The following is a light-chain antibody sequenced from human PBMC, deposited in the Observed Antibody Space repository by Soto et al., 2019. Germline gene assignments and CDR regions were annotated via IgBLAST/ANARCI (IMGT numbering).Light chain of an antibody. V-gene: IGLV1-40*01. CDR1: SSNIGAGYD. CDR3: QSYDSSLSGV. J-gene: IGLJ3*02. CDR2: GNS. Sequence: QSVLTQPPSVSVAPGQRVTISCKGSSSNIGAGYDVHWYQQLPGTAPKLLIHGNSNRPSGVPDRFSGSKSGTSASLAITGLQAEDEADYYCQSYDSSLSGVFGGGTKLTVL.